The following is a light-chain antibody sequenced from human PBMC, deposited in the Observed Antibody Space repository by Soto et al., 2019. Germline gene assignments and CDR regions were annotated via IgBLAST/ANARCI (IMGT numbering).Light chain of an antibody. CDR3: QQSYSTPLT. J-gene: IGKJ3*01. V-gene: IGKV1-39*01. CDR1: QSISRS. Sequence: DIQMTQSPSSLSASVGDRVTITCRASQSISRSLSWYQQKPGKAPKLLIYAASSLQSGVPSRFSGSGSGTDFTLTISSLQPEDFATYYCQQSYSTPLTFGPGTKVDIK. CDR2: AAS.